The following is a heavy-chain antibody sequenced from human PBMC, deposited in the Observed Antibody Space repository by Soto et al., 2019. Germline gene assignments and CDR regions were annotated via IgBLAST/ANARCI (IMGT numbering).Heavy chain of an antibody. Sequence: EVQLVESGGGLVQPGGSLRLSCAASGVTVSSNYMSWVRQAPGKGMEWVSVIYSGGSTYYADSVKGRFTISRHNSNNTLYLQMNSLRAEDTAVYYCAREGAGLGAFDSWGQGTMVTVSS. V-gene: IGHV3-53*04. CDR2: IYSGGST. D-gene: IGHD6-19*01. CDR3: AREGAGLGAFDS. CDR1: GVTVSSNY. J-gene: IGHJ3*02.